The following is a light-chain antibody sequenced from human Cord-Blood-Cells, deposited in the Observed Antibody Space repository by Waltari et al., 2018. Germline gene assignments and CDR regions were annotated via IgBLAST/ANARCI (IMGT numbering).Light chain of an antibody. CDR3: QQYNNWPTWT. CDR1: QSVSSN. CDR2: GAS. Sequence: EIVMTQSPATLSVSPGERATLSCRASQSVSSNLAWYQQKPGQAPRRLIYGASTRATGSPARFSGSGSGTEFTLTISSLQSEDFAVYYCQQYNNWPTWTFGQGTKVEIK. J-gene: IGKJ1*01. V-gene: IGKV3-15*01.